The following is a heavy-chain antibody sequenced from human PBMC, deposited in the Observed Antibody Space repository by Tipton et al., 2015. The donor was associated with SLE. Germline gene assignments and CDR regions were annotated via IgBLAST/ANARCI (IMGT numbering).Heavy chain of an antibody. J-gene: IGHJ4*02. CDR2: GHGGST. CDR3: TRAGTVAGAKYYFDY. V-gene: IGHV3-49*02. Sequence: GHGGSTEYAASVKGRFTISRDDDKSIAYLQMNSLKSEDTAVYYCTRAGTVAGAKYYFDYWGQGTLVTVSS. D-gene: IGHD4-23*01.